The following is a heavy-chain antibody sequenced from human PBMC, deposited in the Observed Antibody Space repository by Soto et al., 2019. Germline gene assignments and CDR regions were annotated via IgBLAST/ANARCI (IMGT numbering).Heavy chain of an antibody. Sequence: ASVKVSCKASGYTFSNYGISWVRQAPGQGLEWMGWISAYNGNIKFAQKVQGRVTMTTDTFTSTAYMELRSLRSDDTAVYYCERDPPGEVAAMFDRWGQGTLVTVPQ. J-gene: IGHJ5*02. V-gene: IGHV1-18*01. CDR3: ERDPPGEVAAMFDR. CDR1: GYTFSNYG. D-gene: IGHD2-15*01. CDR2: ISAYNGNI.